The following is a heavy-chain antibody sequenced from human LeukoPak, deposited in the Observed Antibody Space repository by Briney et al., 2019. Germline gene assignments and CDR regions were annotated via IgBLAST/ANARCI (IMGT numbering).Heavy chain of an antibody. J-gene: IGHJ4*02. CDR3: AKDQRGAIPYYFDY. Sequence: PGGSLRLSCAASGFTFSSYAMTWVRRAPGKGLEWVSAISGGGGYIYYGDSVKGRFTSSRDNSESTLYLQMNNLRAEDTAVYYCAKDQRGAIPYYFDYWGQETLVTVSS. CDR2: ISGGGGYI. CDR1: GFTFSSYA. V-gene: IGHV3-23*01. D-gene: IGHD1-26*01.